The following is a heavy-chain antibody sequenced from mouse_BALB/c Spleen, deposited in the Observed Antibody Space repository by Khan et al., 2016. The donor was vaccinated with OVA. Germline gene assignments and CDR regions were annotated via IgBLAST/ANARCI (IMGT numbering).Heavy chain of an antibody. D-gene: IGHD2-12*01. CDR2: IDPANGYT. J-gene: IGHJ3*01. Sequence: IQLVQSGAELVKPGASVKLSCTTSGFTINDNYIHWVKQRPEQGLDWIGRIDPANGYTKFDPRFQGKATITTDTSSHTAYLQLSSLTSEDSAVDYFARISYSDGSYWGQGTMVTVS. CDR1: GFTINDNY. V-gene: IGHV14-3*02. CDR3: ARISYSDGSY.